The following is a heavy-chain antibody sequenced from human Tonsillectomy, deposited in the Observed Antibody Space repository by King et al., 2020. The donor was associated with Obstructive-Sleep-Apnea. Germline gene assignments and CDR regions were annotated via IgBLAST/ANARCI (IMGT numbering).Heavy chain of an antibody. CDR1: GFSFSGYS. CDR3: ARDALAHRITLDR. D-gene: IGHD3-9*01. V-gene: IGHV3-21*01. CDR2: ITASSSHI. J-gene: IGHJ4*02. Sequence: VQLVESGGGLVKPGGSLRLSCVSSGFSFSGYSMNWVRQAPGEGLEWVSSITASSSHIYYADSVKGRFTISRDNSRNTLFLQMDSHRAEDTAIYYCARDALAHRITLDRWGQGTLFTVSS.